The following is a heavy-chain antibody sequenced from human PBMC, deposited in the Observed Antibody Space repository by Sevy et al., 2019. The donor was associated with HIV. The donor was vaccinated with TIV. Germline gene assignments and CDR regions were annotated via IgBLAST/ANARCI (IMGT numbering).Heavy chain of an antibody. Sequence: GGSLRLSCAASVFTFSSYSMNWVRQAPGKGLEWVSYISSSSSTIYYADSVKGRFTISRDNAKNSLYLQMNSLRDEDTAVYYCARDLGIAAAAHAEYFQHWGQGTLVTVSS. CDR1: VFTFSSYS. CDR3: ARDLGIAAAAHAEYFQH. V-gene: IGHV3-48*02. CDR2: ISSSSSTI. J-gene: IGHJ1*01. D-gene: IGHD6-13*01.